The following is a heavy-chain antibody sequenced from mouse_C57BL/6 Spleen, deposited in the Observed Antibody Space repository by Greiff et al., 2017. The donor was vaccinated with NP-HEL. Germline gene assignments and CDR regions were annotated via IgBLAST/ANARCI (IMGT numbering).Heavy chain of an antibody. CDR2: IDPSDSET. J-gene: IGHJ3*01. Sequence: VQLQQPGAELVRPGSSVKLSCKASGYTFTSYWMHWVKQRPIQGLEWIGNIDPSDSETHYNQKFKDKATLTVDKSSSTAYMQLSSLTSEDSAVYYCAREGGDYPAWFAYWGQGTLVTVSA. D-gene: IGHD2-4*01. CDR3: AREGGDYPAWFAY. V-gene: IGHV1-52*01. CDR1: GYTFTSYW.